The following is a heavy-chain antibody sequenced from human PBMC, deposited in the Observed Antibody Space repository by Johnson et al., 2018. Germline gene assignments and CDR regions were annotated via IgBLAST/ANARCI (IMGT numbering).Heavy chain of an antibody. Sequence: QVQLQESGPGLVKPSETLSLTCTVSGDSISSFYWSWIRQPPGKGLEWIGYISASGNTNYGPSLKPPPLISIETSKNQFFLSLTSVTPADTAIYFCARPDSVSAAETRFDPWGQGTLVTVSS. CDR1: GDSISSFY. J-gene: IGHJ5*02. CDR2: ISASGNT. V-gene: IGHV4-59*01. D-gene: IGHD6-25*01. CDR3: ARPDSVSAAETRFDP.